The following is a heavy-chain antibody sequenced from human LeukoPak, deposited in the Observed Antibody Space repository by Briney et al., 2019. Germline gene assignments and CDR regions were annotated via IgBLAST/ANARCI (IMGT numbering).Heavy chain of an antibody. CDR2: ISGSGGST. J-gene: IGHJ4*02. D-gene: IGHD3-3*01. Sequence: PGGSLRLSCAISGFTFSSYAMSWVRQAPGKGLEWVSAISGSGGSTYYADSVKGRFTISRDNSKNTLYLQMNSLRAEDTAVYYCAILGVTIFRTIDYWGQGTLVTVSS. CDR3: AILGVTIFRTIDY. V-gene: IGHV3-23*01. CDR1: GFTFSSYA.